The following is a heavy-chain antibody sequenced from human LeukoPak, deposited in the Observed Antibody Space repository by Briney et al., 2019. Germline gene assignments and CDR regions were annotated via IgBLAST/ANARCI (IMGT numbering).Heavy chain of an antibody. CDR3: ARLGWRCSGGSCYSGGNWFDP. V-gene: IGHV1-69*13. D-gene: IGHD2-15*01. J-gene: IGHJ5*02. Sequence: GASVKVSCKASGGTFSSYAISWVRQAPGQGLEWMGGIIPIFGTANCAQKFQGRVTITADESTSTAYMELSSLRSEDTAVYYCARLGWRCSGGSCYSGGNWFDPWGQGTLVTVSS. CDR1: GGTFSSYA. CDR2: IIPIFGTA.